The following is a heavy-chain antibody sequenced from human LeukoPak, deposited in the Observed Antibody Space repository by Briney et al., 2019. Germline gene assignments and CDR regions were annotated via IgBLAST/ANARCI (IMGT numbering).Heavy chain of an antibody. Sequence: ASVKVSCKASGYTFTAYYMHWVRQAPGQGLEWMGWINPNSGDTHYAQKFQDRVTMTRDTSISTAHMELSRLDSDDTAVYYCARREGDFWGQGTLVTASS. CDR3: ARREGDF. CDR2: INPNSGDT. V-gene: IGHV1-2*02. CDR1: GYTFTAYY. J-gene: IGHJ4*02.